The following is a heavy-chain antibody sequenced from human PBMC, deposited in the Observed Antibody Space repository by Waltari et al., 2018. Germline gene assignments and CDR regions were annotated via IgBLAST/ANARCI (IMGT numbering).Heavy chain of an antibody. J-gene: IGHJ6*03. CDR3: ARDLWCSSTSCYGLAYYYYMDV. V-gene: IGHV3-21*01. Sequence: EVQLVESGGGLVKPGGSLRLSCAASGFTFSSYSMNWVRQAPGKGREWVSSISSISSYIYYADSVKGLFTISRDNAKNSLYLQMNSLRAEDTAVYYCARDLWCSSTSCYGLAYYYYMDVWGKGTTVTVSS. CDR2: ISSISSYI. D-gene: IGHD2-2*01. CDR1: GFTFSSYS.